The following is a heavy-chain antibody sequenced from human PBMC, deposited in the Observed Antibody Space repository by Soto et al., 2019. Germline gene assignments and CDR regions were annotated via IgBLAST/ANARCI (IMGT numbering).Heavy chain of an antibody. J-gene: IGHJ5*02. D-gene: IGHD3-3*01. CDR2: INHSGST. Sequence: SETLSLTCAVYGGSFSGYYWSWIRQPPGKGLEWIGEINHSGSTNYNPSLKSRVTISVDTSKNQFSLKLSSVTAADTAVYYCARGSPPYYDFWSGYPPTWFDPWGQGTLVTVSS. V-gene: IGHV4-34*01. CDR3: ARGSPPYYDFWSGYPPTWFDP. CDR1: GGSFSGYY.